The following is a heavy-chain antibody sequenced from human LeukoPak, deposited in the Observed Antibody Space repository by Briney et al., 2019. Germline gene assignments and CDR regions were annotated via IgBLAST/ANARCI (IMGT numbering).Heavy chain of an antibody. Sequence: GGSLRLSCAASGLTFSSFWMRWVRRAPGKGLEWVSRINSDGSTTTYADSVKGRLTISRDNAKNTLYLQMNSLRAEDTAVYYCARGYYSASRIDYWGQGALVTISS. V-gene: IGHV3-74*01. D-gene: IGHD2-2*01. J-gene: IGHJ4*02. CDR3: ARGYYSASRIDY. CDR1: GLTFSSFW. CDR2: INSDGSTT.